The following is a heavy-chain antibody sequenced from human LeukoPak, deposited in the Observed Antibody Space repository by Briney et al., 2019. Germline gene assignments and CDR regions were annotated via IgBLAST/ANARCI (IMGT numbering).Heavy chain of an antibody. D-gene: IGHD6-19*01. J-gene: IGHJ6*03. CDR1: GYTLTELS. Sequence: ASVKVSCKVSGYTLTELSMHWVRQAPGKGLEWVGGFDPEDGETIYAQKFQGRVTMTEDTSTDTAYMELNSLRSEDTAVYYCATALTSSIGGWYLGYYYYMDVWGKGTTVTVSS. CDR2: FDPEDGET. V-gene: IGHV1-24*01. CDR3: ATALTSSIGGWYLGYYYYMDV.